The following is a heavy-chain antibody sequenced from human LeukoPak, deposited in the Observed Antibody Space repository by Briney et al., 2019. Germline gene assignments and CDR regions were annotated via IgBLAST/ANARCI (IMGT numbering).Heavy chain of an antibody. CDR2: INPGSGGT. D-gene: IGHD3-10*01. CDR3: LLDGGPDAYYGSQLEY. J-gene: IGHJ4*02. CDR1: GYTFSSDY. Sequence: ASVKVSCKAPGYTFSSDYIHWVRQAPGQGLEWMGRINPGSGGTSYALNFQGRVTMTRDTSTSTGYMELSSLSSEDTAVYYCLLDGGPDAYYGSQLEYWGKGTLITVSS. V-gene: IGHV1-46*01.